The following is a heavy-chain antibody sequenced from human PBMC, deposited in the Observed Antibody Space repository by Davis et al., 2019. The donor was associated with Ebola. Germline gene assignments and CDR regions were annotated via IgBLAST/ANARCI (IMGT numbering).Heavy chain of an antibody. Sequence: PGGSLRLSCAASGLTFSSYDMSWVRQAPGQGLEWVSSSSGSGGTWYADSVKGRFNMSRDSSKDALYLQMNNLRVEDTAVYYFARDILVIRGQGMLVTVSS. CDR1: GLTFSSYD. J-gene: IGHJ4*02. CDR2: SSGSGGT. D-gene: IGHD2-21*01. V-gene: IGHV3-23*01. CDR3: ARDILVI.